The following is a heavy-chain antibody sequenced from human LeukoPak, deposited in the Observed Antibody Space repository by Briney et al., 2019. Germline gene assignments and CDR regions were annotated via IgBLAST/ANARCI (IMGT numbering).Heavy chain of an antibody. D-gene: IGHD3-10*01. CDR1: GGSISSYY. CDR3: ARDNYGSGKTAMRYYYYMDV. Sequence: SETLSLTCTVSGGSISSYYWSWIRQPAGKGLEWIGRIYTSGSTNYNPSLKSRVTMTVDTYNNQFPLRQSYVTAADTAVYYCARDNYGSGKTAMRYYYYMDVWGKGTTVTVSS. V-gene: IGHV4-4*07. CDR2: IYTSGST. J-gene: IGHJ6*03.